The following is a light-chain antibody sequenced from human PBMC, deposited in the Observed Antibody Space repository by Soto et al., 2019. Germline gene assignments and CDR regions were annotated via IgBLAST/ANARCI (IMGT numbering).Light chain of an antibody. Sequence: DIQMTQSPSSLSASVGDRVTITCRASQSISSYLNWYQQKPGKAPKFLIYAASSLQSGVPSRFRGSGSGTDFTLTISSLQHEDFATYYCQQSFRAPYTFGQGTKLDIK. V-gene: IGKV1-39*01. CDR1: QSISSY. CDR3: QQSFRAPYT. CDR2: AAS. J-gene: IGKJ2*01.